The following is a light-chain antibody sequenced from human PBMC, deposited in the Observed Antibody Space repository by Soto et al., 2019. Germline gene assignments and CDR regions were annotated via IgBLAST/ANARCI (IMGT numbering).Light chain of an antibody. V-gene: IGKV3-20*01. J-gene: IGKJ5*01. CDR2: GAS. CDR3: QQYSNLPIT. Sequence: SPGERGTLSCRASQSVSSSYLAWFQQKPGQAPRLLIYGASSRATGIPDRFSGSGSGTDFTLTISRLEPEDFAVYYCQQYSNLPITFGHGTRLEIK. CDR1: QSVSSSY.